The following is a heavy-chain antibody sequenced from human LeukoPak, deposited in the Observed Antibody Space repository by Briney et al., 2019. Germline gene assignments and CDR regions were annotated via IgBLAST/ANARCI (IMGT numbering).Heavy chain of an antibody. Sequence: PGGSLRLSCAASGFTFSSYSMNWVRQAPGKGLEWVSSISSSSSYIYYADSVKGRFTISRDNSKNTLYLQMKSLRAEDTAVYYCAKRDSTGWYSDYWGQGTLVTVSS. J-gene: IGHJ4*02. D-gene: IGHD6-19*01. CDR2: ISSSSSYI. V-gene: IGHV3-21*04. CDR3: AKRDSTGWYSDY. CDR1: GFTFSSYS.